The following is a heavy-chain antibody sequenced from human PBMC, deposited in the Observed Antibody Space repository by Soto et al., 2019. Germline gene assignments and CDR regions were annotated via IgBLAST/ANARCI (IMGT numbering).Heavy chain of an antibody. Sequence: SETLSLTCAVSGGSFSGYYWTWIRRPPGKGLEWIGNINHRGSTNYNPSLESRVTISVDTSRNQFSLKLSSVTAADTAVYYCARDGFCTSTTCRIGNWFDPWGQGTLVTVS. CDR3: ARDGFCTSTTCRIGNWFDP. J-gene: IGHJ5*02. D-gene: IGHD2-2*03. CDR1: GGSFSGYY. CDR2: INHRGST. V-gene: IGHV4-34*01.